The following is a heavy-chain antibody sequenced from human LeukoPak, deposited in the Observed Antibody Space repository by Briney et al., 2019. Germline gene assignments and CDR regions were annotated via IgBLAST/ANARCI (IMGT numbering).Heavy chain of an antibody. Sequence: PGGSLRLSCAASGFTFSSYAMSWVRQAPGKGLEWGSAIRGSGSSTYYAYSVKGRFTISRDNSKNTLYLQMNSLRAEDTAVYYCAKEIVVVTAAMNYYGMDVWGQGTTVTVSS. CDR2: IRGSGSST. J-gene: IGHJ6*02. D-gene: IGHD2-2*01. CDR3: AKEIVVVTAAMNYYGMDV. CDR1: GFTFSSYA. V-gene: IGHV3-23*01.